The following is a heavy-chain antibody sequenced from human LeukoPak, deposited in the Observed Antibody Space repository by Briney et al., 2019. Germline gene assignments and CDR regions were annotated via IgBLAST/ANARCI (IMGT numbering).Heavy chain of an antibody. CDR1: SFTLRSCG. CDR3: GKEQGSGYYRTADY. D-gene: IGHD3-10*01. V-gene: IGHV3-30*18. J-gene: IGHJ4*02. Sequence: GESLRLTCMASSFTLRSCGMHWVRRAPGKGLEWVTVITYDGITTYSDDSVKRRFIIFRDTSKSTLHLQMNNLRPEDTVVYFCGKEQGSGYYRTADYWGQGTLVTVSS. CDR2: ITYDGITT.